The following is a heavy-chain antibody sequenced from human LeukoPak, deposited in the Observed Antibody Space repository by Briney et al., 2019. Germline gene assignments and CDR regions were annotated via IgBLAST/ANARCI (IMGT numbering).Heavy chain of an antibody. V-gene: IGHV3-21*01. D-gene: IGHD2-2*01. CDR2: ISSSSSYI. CDR1: GFTFSSYS. CDR3: ARVGYCSSTSCYSGFPYYYYYYYMDV. J-gene: IGHJ6*03. Sequence: PGGSLRLSCAASGFTFSSYSMNWVRQAPGKGLEWVSSISSSSSYIYYADSVKGRFTISRDNAKNSLYLQMNSLRAEDTAVYYCARVGYCSSTSCYSGFPYYYYYYYMDVWGKGTTVTVSS.